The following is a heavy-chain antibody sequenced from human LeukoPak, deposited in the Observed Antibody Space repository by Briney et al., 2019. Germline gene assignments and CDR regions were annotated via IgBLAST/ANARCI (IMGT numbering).Heavy chain of an antibody. CDR2: INPNSGGT. CDR1: GYTFTGYY. D-gene: IGHD6-19*01. J-gene: IGHJ4*02. Sequence: ASVKVSCTASGYTFTGYYMHWARQAPGQGLEWMGRINPNSGGTNYAQKFQGRVTMTRDTSISTAYMELSRLRSDDTAVYYCARVIGGSGWYDYWGQGTLVTVSS. CDR3: ARVIGGSGWYDY. V-gene: IGHV1-2*06.